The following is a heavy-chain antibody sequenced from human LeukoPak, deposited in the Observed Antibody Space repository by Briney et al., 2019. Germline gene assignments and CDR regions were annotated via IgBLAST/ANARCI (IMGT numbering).Heavy chain of an antibody. Sequence: ASVKVSCKASGGTFSSYAISWVRQAPGQGLEWMGRIIPIFGIANYAQKFQGRVTITPDKSTSTAYMELSSLRSEDTAVYYCARGGWDSSGYLNWFDPWGQGTLVTVSS. CDR1: GGTFSSYA. CDR2: IIPIFGIA. J-gene: IGHJ5*02. D-gene: IGHD3-22*01. V-gene: IGHV1-69*04. CDR3: ARGGWDSSGYLNWFDP.